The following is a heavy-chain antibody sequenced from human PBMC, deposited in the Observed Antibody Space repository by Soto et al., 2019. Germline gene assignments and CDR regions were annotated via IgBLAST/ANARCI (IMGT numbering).Heavy chain of an antibody. D-gene: IGHD3-3*01. CDR3: ARDPTQRITIFGVVIDDYYYYGMDV. CDR1: GYTFTSYG. Sequence: ASVKVSCKASGYTFTSYGISWVRQAPGQGLEWMGWISAYNGNTNYAQKLQGRVTMTTDTSTSTAYMELRSLRSDDTAVYYCARDPTQRITIFGVVIDDYYYYGMDVWGQGTTVTAP. CDR2: ISAYNGNT. J-gene: IGHJ6*02. V-gene: IGHV1-18*04.